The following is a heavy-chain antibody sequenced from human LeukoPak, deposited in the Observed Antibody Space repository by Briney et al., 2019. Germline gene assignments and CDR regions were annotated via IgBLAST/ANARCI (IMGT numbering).Heavy chain of an antibody. Sequence: ASVKVSCKASGYTFTSYAMHWVRQAPGQRLEWMGWINAGNGNTKYSQEFQGRVTITRDTSASTAYMELSSLRSEDMAVYYCARAPIFYCSGGSCRTGYYYMDVWGKGTTVTVSS. CDR2: INAGNGNT. D-gene: IGHD2-15*01. V-gene: IGHV1-3*03. CDR3: ARAPIFYCSGGSCRTGYYYMDV. J-gene: IGHJ6*03. CDR1: GYTFTSYA.